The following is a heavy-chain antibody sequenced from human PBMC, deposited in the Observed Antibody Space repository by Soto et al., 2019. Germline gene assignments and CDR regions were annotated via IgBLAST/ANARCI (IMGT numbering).Heavy chain of an antibody. J-gene: IGHJ4*02. CDR1: GGSISSYY. D-gene: IGHD3-22*01. CDR2: IYYSGST. V-gene: IGHV4-59*01. CDR3: ARAYDSSFYYGY. Sequence: AETLSLTCTVSGGSISSYYWSWIRQPPGKGLEWIGYIYYSGSTNYNPSLKSRVTISVDTSKNQFSLKLSSVTAADTAVYYCARAYDSSFYYGYWGQGTRVTVS.